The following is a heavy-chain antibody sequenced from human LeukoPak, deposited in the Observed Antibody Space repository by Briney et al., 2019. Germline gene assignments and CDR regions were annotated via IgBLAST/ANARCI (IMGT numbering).Heavy chain of an antibody. CDR1: GFTFRSHW. J-gene: IGHJ5*02. CDR3: ARKLYYYDTSPAGWFDP. CDR2: ISSDGGVT. D-gene: IGHD3-22*01. V-gene: IGHV3-74*01. Sequence: GGSLRLSSAASGFTFRSHWMLWVRQAPGKGLVWVSGISSDGGVTGYADSVKGRFTISRDNAKNTLYLQIDSLRAEDTAVYHCARKLYYYDTSPAGWFDPWGQGTLVTVSS.